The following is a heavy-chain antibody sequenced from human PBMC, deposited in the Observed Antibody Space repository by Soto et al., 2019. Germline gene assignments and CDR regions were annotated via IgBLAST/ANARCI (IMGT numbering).Heavy chain of an antibody. D-gene: IGHD1-26*01. CDR1: GFTFSSYG. CDR2: ISYDGTDK. V-gene: IGHV3-30*03. Sequence: QVQLVESGGGVVQPGRSLRLSCAASGFTFSSYGMHWVRQAPGKGLEWVAIISYDGTDKYYGDSVRGRFTISRDNSRDTVSLEMDDLRLEDTAMYYCARAPIVGSTTWYFRHWGQGTLVTVSS. CDR3: ARAPIVGSTTWYFRH. J-gene: IGHJ1*01.